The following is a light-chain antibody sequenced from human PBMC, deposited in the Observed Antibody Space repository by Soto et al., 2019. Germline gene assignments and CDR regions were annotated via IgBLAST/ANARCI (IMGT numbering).Light chain of an antibody. CDR1: SSNIGAGYD. CDR2: GNS. Sequence: QSVLTQPPSVSGAPGQRVTISCTGSSSNIGAGYDVHWYQQLPGTAPKLLIYGNSNRPSGVPDRFSGSKSGTSASLAITGXXXXXXAXXYCQSYDSSLSGYVVFGGGTKLTVL. V-gene: IGLV1-40*01. CDR3: QSYDSSLSGYVV. J-gene: IGLJ2*01.